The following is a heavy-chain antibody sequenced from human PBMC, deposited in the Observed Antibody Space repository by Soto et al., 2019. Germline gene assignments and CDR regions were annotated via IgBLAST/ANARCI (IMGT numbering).Heavy chain of an antibody. J-gene: IGHJ4*02. V-gene: IGHV4-59*01. Sequence: XETLSLTCTVSGGSISSYYWSWIRQPPGKGLEWIGYIYYSGSTNYNPSLKSRVTISVDTSKNQFSLKLSSVTAADTAVYYCARIDYDSSGYYYHYYFEYWGQGTLVTVSS. D-gene: IGHD3-22*01. CDR1: GGSISSYY. CDR2: IYYSGST. CDR3: ARIDYDSSGYYYHYYFEY.